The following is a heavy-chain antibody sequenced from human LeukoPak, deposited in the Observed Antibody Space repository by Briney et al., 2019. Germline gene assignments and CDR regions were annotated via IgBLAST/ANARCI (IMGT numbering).Heavy chain of an antibody. CDR1: GGSISSSSYY. V-gene: IGHV4-39*01. D-gene: IGHD5-12*01. J-gene: IGHJ4*02. CDR3: ARHYYSGYDYNYFDY. Sequence: PSETLSLTCTVSGGSISSSSYYWGWIRQPPGKGLEWIGSIYYSGSTYYNPSLKSRVTISVDTSKNQFSLKLSSVTAADTAVYYCARHYYSGYDYNYFDYWGQGTLVTVSS. CDR2: IYYSGST.